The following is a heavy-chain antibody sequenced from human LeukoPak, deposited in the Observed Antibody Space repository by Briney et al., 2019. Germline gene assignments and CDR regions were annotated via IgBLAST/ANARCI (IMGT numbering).Heavy chain of an antibody. CDR3: AKDRQLWLRDPFDY. CDR2: IYSDGST. Sequence: GGSLRLSCAASGFTVSNNQMSWVRQAPGKGLEWVSVIYSDGSTYYADSVKGRFTISRDNSKNTLYLQMNSLRAEDTAVYYCAKDRQLWLRDPFDYWGQGTLVTVSS. J-gene: IGHJ4*02. V-gene: IGHV3-66*01. D-gene: IGHD5-18*01. CDR1: GFTVSNNQ.